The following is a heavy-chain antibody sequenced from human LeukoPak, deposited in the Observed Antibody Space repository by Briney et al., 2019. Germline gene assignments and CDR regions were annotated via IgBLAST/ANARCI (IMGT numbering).Heavy chain of an antibody. J-gene: IGHJ4*02. V-gene: IGHV3-23*01. D-gene: IGHD1-7*01. CDR2: ISGSGGST. CDR1: GFTFSSYA. Sequence: GRSLRLSCAASGFTFSSYAMSWVRQTPGKGLEWVSAISGSGGSTYYADSVKGRFTISRDNSKNTLYLQMNSLRAEDTAVYYCAKDPRYNWNYLFDYWGQGTLVTVSS. CDR3: AKDPRYNWNYLFDY.